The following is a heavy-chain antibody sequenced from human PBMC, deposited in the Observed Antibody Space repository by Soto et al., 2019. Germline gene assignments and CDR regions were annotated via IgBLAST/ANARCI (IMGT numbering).Heavy chain of an antibody. V-gene: IGHV4-61*01. CDR3: ARNEVGTFFYYYGMDV. D-gene: IGHD2-21*02. J-gene: IGHJ6*02. CDR2: IYYSGST. CDR1: GGSVSSGSYY. Sequence: SETLSLTCTVSGGSVSSGSYYWSWIRQPPGKGLEWIGYIYYSGSTNYNPSLKSRVTISVGTSKNQFSLKLSSVTAADTAVYYCARNEVGTFFYYYGMDVWGQGTTVTVSS.